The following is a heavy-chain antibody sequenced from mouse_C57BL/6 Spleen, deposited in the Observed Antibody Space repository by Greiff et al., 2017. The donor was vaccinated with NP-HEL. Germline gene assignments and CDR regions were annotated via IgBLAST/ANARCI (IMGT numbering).Heavy chain of an antibody. J-gene: IGHJ1*03. CDR2: INPNNGGT. CDR1: GYTFTYYN. V-gene: IGHV1-22*01. Sequence: EVQLQQSGPELVKPGASVKMSCKASGYTFTYYNMHWVKQSHGKSLEWIGYINPNNGGTSYNQKFKGKATLTVNKSSSTAYMELRSLTSEDSAVYYCARWGGGSSPYWYFDVWGTGTTVTVSS. CDR3: ARWGGGSSPYWYFDV. D-gene: IGHD1-1*01.